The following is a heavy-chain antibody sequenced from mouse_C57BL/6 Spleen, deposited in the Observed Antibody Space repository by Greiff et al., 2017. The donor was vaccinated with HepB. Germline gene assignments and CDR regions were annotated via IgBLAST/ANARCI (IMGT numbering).Heavy chain of an antibody. CDR3: ARSGLLLDY. D-gene: IGHD1-1*01. CDR1: GYTFTSYW. Sequence: QVQLQQPGAELVKPGASVKLSCKASGYTFTSYWMQWVKQRPGQGLEWIGEIDPSDSYTNYNQKFKGKATLTVDTSSSTAYMQLSSLTSEDSAVYYGARSGLLLDYWGQGTTLTVSS. J-gene: IGHJ2*01. V-gene: IGHV1-50*01. CDR2: IDPSDSYT.